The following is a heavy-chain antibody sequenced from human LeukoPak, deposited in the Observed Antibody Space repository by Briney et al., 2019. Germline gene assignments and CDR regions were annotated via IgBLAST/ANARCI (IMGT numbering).Heavy chain of an antibody. V-gene: IGHV3-53*01. D-gene: IGHD3-22*01. CDR1: GFTVSGSY. CDR3: ARDLNSSGSY. Sequence: GGSLRLSCAASGFTVSGSYMSWVRQAPGKGLEWVSVIHSGGKTYYADSVKGRFTTSRDNSKNTLYLQMNSLRAEDTAVYYCARDLNSSGSYWGQGTLVTVSS. CDR2: IHSGGKT. J-gene: IGHJ4*02.